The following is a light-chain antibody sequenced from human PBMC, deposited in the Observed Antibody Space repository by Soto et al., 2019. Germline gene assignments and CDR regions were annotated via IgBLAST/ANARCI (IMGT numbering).Light chain of an antibody. CDR3: QQYNIWPPIT. V-gene: IGKV3-15*01. Sequence: EIVMTQSPATLSVSPGETATLSCRASQSVSSYLAWYQQKPGQAPRLLIYGAYTRAAGVPARFSGSGSGTEFTLTITSLQSEDIALYYCQQYNIWPPITFGQGTRLE. CDR1: QSVSSY. CDR2: GAY. J-gene: IGKJ5*01.